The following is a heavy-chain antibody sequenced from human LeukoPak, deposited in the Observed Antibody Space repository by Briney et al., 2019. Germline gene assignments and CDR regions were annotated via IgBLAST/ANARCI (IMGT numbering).Heavy chain of an antibody. V-gene: IGHV4-4*07. D-gene: IGHD1-26*01. CDR3: ARALGVGATSPYYYYYMDV. CDR2: IYTSGST. CDR1: GGSISSYY. J-gene: IGHJ6*03. Sequence: PSETLSLTRTVSGGSISSYYWSWIRQPAGKGLEWIGRIYTSGSTNYNPSLKSRVTISVDKSKNQFSLKLSSVTAADTAVYYCARALGVGATSPYYYYYMDVWGKGTTVTVSS.